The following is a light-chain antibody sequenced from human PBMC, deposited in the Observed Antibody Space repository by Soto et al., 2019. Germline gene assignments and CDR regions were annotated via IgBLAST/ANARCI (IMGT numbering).Light chain of an antibody. CDR2: EVS. CDR3: SSYTSSSTLYV. CDR1: SSGVGGYNY. Sequence: QSVLTQPASVSGSPGQSIRIYCTGTSSGVGGYNYVSWYQQHPGKAPKLMIYEVSNRPSGVSNRFSGSKSGNTASLTISGLQAEDEADYYCSSYTSSSTLYVFGTGTKVT. J-gene: IGLJ1*01. V-gene: IGLV2-14*01.